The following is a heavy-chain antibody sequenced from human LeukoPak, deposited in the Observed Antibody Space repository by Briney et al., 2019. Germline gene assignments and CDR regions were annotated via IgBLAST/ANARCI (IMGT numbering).Heavy chain of an antibody. CDR2: IRDIGISS. D-gene: IGHD5-24*01. V-gene: IGHV3-23*01. CDR1: GSNFEDYA. J-gene: IGHJ3*01. CDR3: VKKRWTYHDACDV. Sequence: GGSLRLSCADSGSNFEDYAMSWVRQAPGKGLEWVSDIRDIGISSNYADSVKGRFTISRDNSKNTVNLQMNSLRVEDTAVYYCVKKRWTYHDACDVWGQGTMVTVSS.